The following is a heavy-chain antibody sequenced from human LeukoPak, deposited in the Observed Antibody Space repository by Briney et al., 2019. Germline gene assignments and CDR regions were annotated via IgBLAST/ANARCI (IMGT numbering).Heavy chain of an antibody. Sequence: GASVKVSCKASGYTFTSYYMHWVRQAPGQGLEWMGIINPSGGSTSYAQKFQGRVTMTRDTSTSTVYMELSSLRSEDTAVYYCARGLLSGYYDSSGYPDYWGQGTLVTDSS. V-gene: IGHV1-46*01. CDR1: GYTFTSYY. D-gene: IGHD3-22*01. J-gene: IGHJ4*02. CDR2: INPSGGST. CDR3: ARGLLSGYYDSSGYPDY.